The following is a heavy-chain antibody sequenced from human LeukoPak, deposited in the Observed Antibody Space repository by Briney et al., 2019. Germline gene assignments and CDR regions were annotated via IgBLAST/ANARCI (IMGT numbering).Heavy chain of an antibody. Sequence: GGSLRLSCAASGFTFSSYWMSWVRQAPGKGLEWVANIKQDGSEKYYVDSVKGRFTISRDNAKNSLYLQMNSLRAEDTAVYYCGKDPVGAISGAIDYWGQGTLVTVSS. CDR2: IKQDGSEK. CDR3: GKDPVGAISGAIDY. D-gene: IGHD1-26*01. CDR1: GFTFSSYW. V-gene: IGHV3-7*03. J-gene: IGHJ4*02.